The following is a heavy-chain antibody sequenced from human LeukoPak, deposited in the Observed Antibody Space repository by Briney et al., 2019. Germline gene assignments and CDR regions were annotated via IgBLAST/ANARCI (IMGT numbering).Heavy chain of an antibody. J-gene: IGHJ4*02. CDR3: ARVAKERVGGVYYFDY. CDR2: IGTAGDT. V-gene: IGHV3-13*01. Sequence: TGGSLRLSCAAPGFTFSDYDMHWVRQATGKGLEWVSAIGTAGDTHYTGSVKGRFTISRENAKNSLYLQMNSLRAGDTAVYYCARVAKERVGGVYYFDYWGQGTLVTVSS. CDR1: GFTFSDYD. D-gene: IGHD1-1*01.